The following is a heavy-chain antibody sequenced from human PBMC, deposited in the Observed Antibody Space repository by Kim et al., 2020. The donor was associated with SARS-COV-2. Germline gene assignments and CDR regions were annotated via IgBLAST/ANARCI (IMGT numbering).Heavy chain of an antibody. V-gene: IGHV3-30-3*01. J-gene: IGHJ1*01. D-gene: IGHD3-3*01. CDR3: ARGGRFLEWAEPMFN. CDR1: GFTFSSYA. CDR2: ISYDGSNK. Sequence: GGSLRLSCAASGFTFSSYAMHWVRQAPGKGLEWVAVISYDGSNKYYADSVKGRFTISRDNSKNTLYLQMNSLRAEDTAVYYCARGGRFLEWAEPMFNWG.